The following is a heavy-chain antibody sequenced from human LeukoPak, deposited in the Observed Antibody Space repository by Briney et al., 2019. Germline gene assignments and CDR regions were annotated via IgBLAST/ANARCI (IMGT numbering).Heavy chain of an antibody. Sequence: SETLSLTCAVYGGSFSGYYWSWIRQPPGKGLEWIGEINQSGSTNYNPSLKSRVTISVDTSKNQFSLKLSSVTAADTAVYYCARENDGYYYDSSGYPYWFDPWGQGTLVTVSS. V-gene: IGHV4-34*01. D-gene: IGHD3-22*01. CDR2: INQSGST. J-gene: IGHJ5*02. CDR3: ARENDGYYYDSSGYPYWFDP. CDR1: GGSFSGYY.